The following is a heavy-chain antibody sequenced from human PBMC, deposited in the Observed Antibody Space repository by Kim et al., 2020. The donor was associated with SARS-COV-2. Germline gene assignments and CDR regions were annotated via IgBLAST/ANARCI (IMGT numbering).Heavy chain of an antibody. V-gene: IGHV3-30*04. CDR2: ISYDGSNK. CDR3: ARGGSACGGDCYPYYYY. J-gene: IGHJ6*01. CDR1: GFTFSSYA. Sequence: GRSLRLSCAASGFTFSSYAMHWVRQAPGKGLEWVAVISYDGSNKYYADSVKGRFTISRDNSKNTLYLQMNSLRAEDTAVYYCARGGSACGGDCYPYYYY. D-gene: IGHD2-21*02.